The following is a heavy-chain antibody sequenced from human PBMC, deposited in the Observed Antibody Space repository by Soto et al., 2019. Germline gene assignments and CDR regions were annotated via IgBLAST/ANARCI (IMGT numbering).Heavy chain of an antibody. CDR3: ARTYSSASWGRYYYYYYGMDV. CDR2: LIPIFGTA. J-gene: IGHJ6*02. Sequence: QVQVVQSGAEVKKPGSSVKVSCKASGDTFYNYAISWVRQAPGRGLEWMGGLIPIFGTANYAHKFQGRVTITADESASTAYMELGSVRSEDTAVYYCARTYSSASWGRYYYYYYGMDVWGQGTTVTVSS. V-gene: IGHV1-69*01. CDR1: GDTFYNYA. D-gene: IGHD6-6*01.